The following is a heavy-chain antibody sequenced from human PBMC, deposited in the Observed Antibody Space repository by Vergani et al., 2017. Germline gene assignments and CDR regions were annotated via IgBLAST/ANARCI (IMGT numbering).Heavy chain of an antibody. J-gene: IGHJ5*02. CDR1: GFTFNQYG. D-gene: IGHD3-10*01. CDR3: ARGNYYGSGTYVDP. V-gene: IGHV3-33*01. Sequence: QVQLVESGGGVVQPGRSLRLSCAASGFTFNQYGMHWVRQAPGKGLEWVAVTWYDGNNKQYADSVKGRFTISRDTSKNTLHLQINNLRVEDTAVYYCARGNYYGSGTYVDPWGQGTVVTVPS. CDR2: TWYDGNNK.